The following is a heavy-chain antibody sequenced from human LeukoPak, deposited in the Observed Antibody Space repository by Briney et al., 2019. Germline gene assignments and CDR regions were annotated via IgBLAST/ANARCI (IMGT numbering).Heavy chain of an antibody. CDR3: ARATSWDYGDYQVDP. CDR2: ISAYNGNT. Sequence: ASVKVSCKASGYTFTSYGISWVRQAPGQGLEWMGWISAYNGNTNYAQKLQGRVTMTTDTFTSTAYMELRSLRSDDTAVYYCARATSWDYGDYQVDPWGQGTLVTVSS. D-gene: IGHD4-17*01. J-gene: IGHJ5*02. V-gene: IGHV1-18*01. CDR1: GYTFTSYG.